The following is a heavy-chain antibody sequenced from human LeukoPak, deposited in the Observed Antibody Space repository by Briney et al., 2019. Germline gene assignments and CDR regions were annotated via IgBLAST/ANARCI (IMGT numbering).Heavy chain of an antibody. D-gene: IGHD6-6*01. CDR2: IHTSGSV. V-gene: IGHV4-4*07. J-gene: IGHJ4*02. CDR1: GGSISSFY. Sequence: SETLSLTCTVSGGSISSFYWSWVRQPAGKGLEWIGRIHTSGSVDYNPSLKSRLTMSVDTSKKQFSLRLTSVTAADTAMYYCAREGSMTARPFVSIDYWGQGTLVTVSS. CDR3: AREGSMTARPFVSIDY.